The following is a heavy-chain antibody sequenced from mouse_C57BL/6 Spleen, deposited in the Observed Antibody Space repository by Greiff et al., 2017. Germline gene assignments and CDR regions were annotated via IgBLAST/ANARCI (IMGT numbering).Heavy chain of an antibody. Sequence: QVQLQQSGAELARPGASVMLSCKASGYTFTSYGISWVKQRTGQGLEWIGEIYPRSGNTYYNEKFKGQATLTADKSSSTAYMELRSLTSEDSAVYFGARHIYYGNLGAMDDWGQGTSVTVSS. CDR2: IYPRSGNT. V-gene: IGHV1-81*01. J-gene: IGHJ4*01. CDR3: ARHIYYGNLGAMDD. D-gene: IGHD2-1*01. CDR1: GYTFTSYG.